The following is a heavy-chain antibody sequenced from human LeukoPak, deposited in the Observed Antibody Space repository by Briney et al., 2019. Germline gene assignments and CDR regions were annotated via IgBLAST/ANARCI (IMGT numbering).Heavy chain of an antibody. D-gene: IGHD3-22*01. Sequence: TETLSLTCSVSGGSISSSSYYWGWIRQPPGKGLEWIGEIYYSGRAYYNSSLKSRLTISVDTSWNQFSLTLSSVTAADTGVYYCARRRYYDSTGYLDWGQGTLVSVST. CDR3: ARRRYYDSTGYLD. J-gene: IGHJ1*01. CDR1: GGSISSSSYY. V-gene: IGHV4-39*01. CDR2: IYYSGRA.